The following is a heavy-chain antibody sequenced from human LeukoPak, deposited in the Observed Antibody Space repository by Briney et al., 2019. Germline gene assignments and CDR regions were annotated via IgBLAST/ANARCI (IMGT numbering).Heavy chain of an antibody. Sequence: ASETLSLTCTVSGLSISANSWSWIRQPPGKGLEWIGYIYNSVTTNYNPSLTSRVTISVDTSKNQLSLKLSSATAADTAVYYCARGARSPDYWGQGTLVTVSS. CDR1: GLSISANS. V-gene: IGHV4-59*13. CDR3: ARGARSPDY. CDR2: IYNSVTT. D-gene: IGHD3-10*01. J-gene: IGHJ4*02.